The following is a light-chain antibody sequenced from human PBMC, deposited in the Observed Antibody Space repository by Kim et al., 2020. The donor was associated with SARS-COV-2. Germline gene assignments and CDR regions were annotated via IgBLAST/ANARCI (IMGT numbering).Light chain of an antibody. J-gene: IGLJ3*02. Sequence: GKTVTISCTRSTGSIGGDYVKWYQQRPGSSPTSVIYENNQRASGVPDRFSGSIDSSSNSASLTIAGLKTEDEADYYCQSYDSDNWVFGGGTQLTVL. CDR1: TGSIGGDY. CDR3: QSYDSDNWV. V-gene: IGLV6-57*01. CDR2: ENN.